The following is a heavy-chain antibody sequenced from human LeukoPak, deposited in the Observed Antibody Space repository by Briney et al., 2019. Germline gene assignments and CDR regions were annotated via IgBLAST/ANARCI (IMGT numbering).Heavy chain of an antibody. V-gene: IGHV3-30*02. CDR3: AKDRYSSSSTFTVNPFDY. CDR1: GFTFNYFS. J-gene: IGHJ4*02. CDR2: IRYDGRDT. Sequence: GGSLRLSCAASGFTFNYFSMNWVRQAPGKGLEWVAFIRYDGRDTYYPASVKGRFTISRDNSQNTLDLQMNSLRLEDTAMYYCAKDRYSSSSTFTVNPFDYWGQGILVTVSS. D-gene: IGHD6-13*01.